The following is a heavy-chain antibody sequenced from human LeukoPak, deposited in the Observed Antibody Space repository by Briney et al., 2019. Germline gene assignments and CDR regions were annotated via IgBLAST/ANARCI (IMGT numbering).Heavy chain of an antibody. CDR2: INSDGSST. J-gene: IGHJ4*02. Sequence: EGSLRLSCAASGSTFSSYWMHWVRQAPGKGLVWVSRINSDGSSTSYADSVKGRFTISRDNAKNTLYLQMNSLRAEDTAVCYCAREGLNWNYDYPDYWGQGTLVTVSS. CDR1: GSTFSSYW. CDR3: AREGLNWNYDYPDY. D-gene: IGHD1-7*01. V-gene: IGHV3-74*01.